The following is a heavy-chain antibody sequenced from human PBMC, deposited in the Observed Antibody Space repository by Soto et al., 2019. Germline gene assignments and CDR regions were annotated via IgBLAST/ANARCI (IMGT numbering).Heavy chain of an antibody. CDR2: ISYDGSNK. CDR1: GFTFSSYA. Sequence: SLRLSCAASGFTFSSYAMSWVRQAPGXGLEWVAVISYDGSNKYFADSVKGRFTISRDNSKNTLYLQMNRLRAEDTAVYYCAKDIEVGFSGYEGNGMDVWGQGTTVTVSS. V-gene: IGHV3-30*18. D-gene: IGHD5-12*01. CDR3: AKDIEVGFSGYEGNGMDV. J-gene: IGHJ6*02.